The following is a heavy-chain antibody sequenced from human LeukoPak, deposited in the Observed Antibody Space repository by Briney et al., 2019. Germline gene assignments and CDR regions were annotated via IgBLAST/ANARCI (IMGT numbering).Heavy chain of an antibody. J-gene: IGHJ6*02. CDR3: ARGGYDFVYYHYGMDV. Sequence: ASVKVSFKASGYTFTGYYMHWVRQAPGQGLEWMGRINPNSGGTNYAQKFQGRVTMTRDTSISTAYMELSRLRSDDTAVYYCARGGYDFVYYHYGMDVWGQGTTVTVSS. V-gene: IGHV1-2*06. CDR1: GYTFTGYY. D-gene: IGHD3-3*01. CDR2: INPNSGGT.